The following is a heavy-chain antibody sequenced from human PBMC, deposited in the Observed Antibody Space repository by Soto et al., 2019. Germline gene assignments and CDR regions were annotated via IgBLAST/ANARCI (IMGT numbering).Heavy chain of an antibody. D-gene: IGHD6-6*01. Sequence: GGSLRLSCAASGFTFSSYGMHWVRQAPGKGLEWVAVISYDGSNKYYADSVKGRFTISRDNSKNTLYLQMNSLRAEDTAVYYCAKAGIAALTFDYWGQGTLVTVSS. J-gene: IGHJ4*02. V-gene: IGHV3-30*18. CDR1: GFTFSSYG. CDR2: ISYDGSNK. CDR3: AKAGIAALTFDY.